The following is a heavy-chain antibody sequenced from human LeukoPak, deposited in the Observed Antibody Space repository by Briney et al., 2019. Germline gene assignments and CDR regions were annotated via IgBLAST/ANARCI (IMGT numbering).Heavy chain of an antibody. CDR2: ISSSGSTI. Sequence: PGGSLRLSCAASGFTFSDYYMSWIRQAPGKGLEWVSYISSSGSTIYYADSVKGRFTISRDNAKNSLYLQMNSLRAVDTAVYYCARDLNYDSSVAGYWGQGTLVTVSS. CDR3: ARDLNYDSSVAGY. V-gene: IGHV3-11*01. CDR1: GFTFSDYY. D-gene: IGHD3-22*01. J-gene: IGHJ4*02.